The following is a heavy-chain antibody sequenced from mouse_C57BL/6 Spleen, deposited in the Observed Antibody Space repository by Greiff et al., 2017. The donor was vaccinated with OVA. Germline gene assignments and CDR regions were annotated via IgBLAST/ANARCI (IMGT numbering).Heavy chain of an antibody. V-gene: IGHV1-69*01. CDR1: GYTFTSYW. CDR2: IYPSDSYT. D-gene: IGHD2-3*01. J-gene: IGHJ4*01. Sequence: VQLQQSGAELVMPGASVKLSCKASGYTFTSYWMHWVKQRPGKGLEWIGEIYPSDSYTNYNQKFKGKSTLTVDKSSSTAYMQLSSLTSEVSAVYYCAISAYDYAMYHWGQGPSVTVSS. CDR3: AISAYDYAMYH.